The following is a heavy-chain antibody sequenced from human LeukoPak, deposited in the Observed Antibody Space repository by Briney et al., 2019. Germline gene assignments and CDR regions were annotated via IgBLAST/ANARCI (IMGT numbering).Heavy chain of an antibody. D-gene: IGHD2-15*01. Sequence: ASVTVSCKASGYTFTSYYMHWVRQAPGQGLEWMGIINPSGGSTSYAQKFQGRVTMTRDTSTSTVYMELSSLRSEDTAVYYCARDGDIVVVVAATRYYGMDVWGQGTMVTVSS. V-gene: IGHV1-46*01. J-gene: IGHJ6*02. CDR3: ARDGDIVVVVAATRYYGMDV. CDR1: GYTFTSYY. CDR2: INPSGGST.